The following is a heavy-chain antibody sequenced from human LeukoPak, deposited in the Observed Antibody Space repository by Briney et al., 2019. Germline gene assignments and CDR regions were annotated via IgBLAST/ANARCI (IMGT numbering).Heavy chain of an antibody. Sequence: PGRSLRLSCAASGFTFSSYGMHWVRQAPGKGLEWVAVISYDGSNKYYADSVKGRFTISRDNSKNTLYLQMNSLRAEDTAVFYCAKPFGYDNSGKGDAYDIWGQGTMVTVSS. CDR1: GFTFSSYG. V-gene: IGHV3-30*18. CDR3: AKPFGYDNSGKGDAYDI. CDR2: ISYDGSNK. J-gene: IGHJ3*02. D-gene: IGHD3-22*01.